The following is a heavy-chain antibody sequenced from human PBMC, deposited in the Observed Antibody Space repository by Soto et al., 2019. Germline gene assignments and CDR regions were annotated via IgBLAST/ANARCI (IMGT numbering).Heavy chain of an antibody. J-gene: IGHJ4*02. CDR1: GGSISRGGYY. CDR3: ARDPWYGGTHYIDY. D-gene: IGHD2-15*01. Sequence: SETLSLTCTVSGGSISRGGYYWSWIRQHPGKGLEWIGYIYYNGSTYYNPSLKSRVTISVGTSKNQFSLKLSSVTAADSAVYYCARDPWYGGTHYIDYWGQGTLVTVSS. V-gene: IGHV4-31*03. CDR2: IYYNGST.